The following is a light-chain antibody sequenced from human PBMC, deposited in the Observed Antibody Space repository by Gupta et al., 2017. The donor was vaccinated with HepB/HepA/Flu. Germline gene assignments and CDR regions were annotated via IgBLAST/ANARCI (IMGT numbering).Light chain of an antibody. CDR3: RQHNGYPLT. CDR2: SAS. J-gene: IGKJ5*01. V-gene: IGKV1-17*01. Sequence: DIQMTQSPSSLSASVGDRVTITCRASQGIRDDLSWYQQKPGRAPKRLIYSASSLQNGVPSRFSGSGSGTEFTLTISSLQPEDSAIYYCRQHNGYPLTFGQGTQLEI. CDR1: QGIRDD.